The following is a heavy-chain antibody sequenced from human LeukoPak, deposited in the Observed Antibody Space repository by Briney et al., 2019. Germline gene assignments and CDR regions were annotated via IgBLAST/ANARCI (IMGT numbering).Heavy chain of an antibody. J-gene: IGHJ4*02. CDR1: GYTFTSYG. CDR2: ISAYNGNT. Sequence: ASVKVSCKASGYTFTSYGISWVRQAPGQGLEWMGWISAYNGNTNYAQKLQGRVTMTTDTSTSTAYMELRSLRSDDTAVYYCASSSPTTVTTGLYYFDYWGQGTLVTVSS. CDR3: ASSSPTTVTTGLYYFDY. D-gene: IGHD4-17*01. V-gene: IGHV1-18*01.